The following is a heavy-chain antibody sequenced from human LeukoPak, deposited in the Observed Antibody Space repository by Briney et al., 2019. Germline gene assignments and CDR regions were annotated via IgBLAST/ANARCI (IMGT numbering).Heavy chain of an antibody. CDR2: MNPNSGNT. CDR3: ARDGLGDDALDI. CDR1: VYTFTSYD. Sequence: ASVKVSCKASVYTFTSYDINWVRQATGQGLEWMGWMNPNSGNTGYAQKFQGRVTMTRNTSISTAYMELSSLRSEDTAVYYCARDGLGDDALDIWGQGTMVTVSS. J-gene: IGHJ3*02. V-gene: IGHV1-8*01. D-gene: IGHD3-16*01.